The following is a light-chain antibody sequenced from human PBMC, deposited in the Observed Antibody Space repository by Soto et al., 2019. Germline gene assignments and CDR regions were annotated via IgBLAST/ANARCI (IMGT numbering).Light chain of an antibody. CDR3: CSYAVSNTYL. Sequence: QCVLTQPASVSASPGQSITISCTGNDSYVGIHYLVSWYHLHPGKAPKLMIYEVTKRPSGLTNRFSGSKSGNTASLTIAGLQAEDEADYYCCSYAVSNTYLFGNGTKVTVL. CDR2: EVT. V-gene: IGLV2-23*02. CDR1: DSYVGIHYL. J-gene: IGLJ1*01.